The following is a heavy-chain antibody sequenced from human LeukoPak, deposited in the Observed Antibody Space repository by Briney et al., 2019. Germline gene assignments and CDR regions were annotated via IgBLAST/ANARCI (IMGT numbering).Heavy chain of an antibody. Sequence: GGSLRLSCAASGFTCSTYPMSWVRQAPGKGLEWVSAISGSGGDTYYADSVKGRFTISRDNSKNTLYLQMNSLRAEDTALYYCATSSGWYPKYFDYWGQGTLVTVSS. J-gene: IGHJ4*02. V-gene: IGHV3-23*01. CDR1: GFTCSTYP. CDR2: ISGSGGDT. D-gene: IGHD6-19*01. CDR3: ATSSGWYPKYFDY.